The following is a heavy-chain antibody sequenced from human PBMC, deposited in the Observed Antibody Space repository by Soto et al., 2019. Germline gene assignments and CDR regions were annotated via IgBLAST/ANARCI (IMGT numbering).Heavy chain of an antibody. CDR2: IYYSGST. D-gene: IGHD5-12*01. CDR1: NGSNSSYY. CDR3: GRGSIVATIYFDY. Sequence: SETLSLTCTVSNGSNSSYYWSWIRQPPGKGLEWIGYIYYSGSTNYNPSLKRRVTISVDTSKNQFSLKLSSVTAADTAVYYCGRGSIVATIYFDYWGQGTLVTVSS. V-gene: IGHV4-59*01. J-gene: IGHJ4*02.